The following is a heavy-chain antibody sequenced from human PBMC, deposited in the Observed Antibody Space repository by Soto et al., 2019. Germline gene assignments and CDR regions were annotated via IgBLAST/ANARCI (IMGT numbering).Heavy chain of an antibody. CDR3: ARDMDEGSGYRPNYGMDV. CDR1: GYTFTGYY. D-gene: IGHD3-3*01. J-gene: IGHJ6*02. CDR2: INPISGGT. Sequence: ASVKVSCEASGYTFTGYYMHWVRQAPGQGLEWMGWINPISGGTNYAQKFQDWVTMTRDTSISTAYMELSRLRSDDTAVYYCARDMDEGSGYRPNYGMDVWGQGTTVTVSS. V-gene: IGHV1-2*04.